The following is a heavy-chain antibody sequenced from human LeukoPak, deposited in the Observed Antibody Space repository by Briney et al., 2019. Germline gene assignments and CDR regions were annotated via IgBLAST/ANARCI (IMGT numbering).Heavy chain of an antibody. D-gene: IGHD3-3*01. V-gene: IGHV3-7*01. CDR3: ALAPYDFWSGYYNAGFDY. CDR1: GFTFSSYW. J-gene: IGHJ4*02. Sequence: GGSLRLSCAASGFTFSSYWMSWVRQAPGKGLEWVANIKQDGSEKYYVDSVKGRFTISRDNAKNSLYLQMNSLRAEDTAVYYCALAPYDFWSGYYNAGFDYWGQGTLVTVSS. CDR2: IKQDGSEK.